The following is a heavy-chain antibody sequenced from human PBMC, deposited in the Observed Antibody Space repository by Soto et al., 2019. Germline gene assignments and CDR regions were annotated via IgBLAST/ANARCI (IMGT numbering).Heavy chain of an antibody. V-gene: IGHV3-23*01. CDR3: AKDRVTMIVVVITGGVSWDV. D-gene: IGHD3-22*01. CDR2: ISGSGGST. CDR1: GFTFSSYA. Sequence: GGSLRLSCAASGFTFSSYAMSWVRQAPGKGLEWVSAISGSGGSTHYADSVKGRFTISRNNSKNTLYLQMNSLRAEDTAVYYCAKDRVTMIVVVITGGVSWDVWGQGTTVTVSS. J-gene: IGHJ6*02.